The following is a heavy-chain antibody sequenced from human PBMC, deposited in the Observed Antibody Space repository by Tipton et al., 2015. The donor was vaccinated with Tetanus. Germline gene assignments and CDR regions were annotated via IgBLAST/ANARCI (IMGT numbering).Heavy chain of an antibody. V-gene: IGHV4-39*01. CDR3: ARHSSWFDP. CDR1: GGSISGSEYY. Sequence: TLSLTCTVSGGSISGSEYYWGWNRQPPGKGLEWIGTFYSGGSIFYNPSFKSRATISVDTPKNQISLRLTSVASADTAVYYCARHSSWFDPWGQGTLVTVSS. CDR2: FYSGGSI. D-gene: IGHD2/OR15-2a*01. J-gene: IGHJ5*02.